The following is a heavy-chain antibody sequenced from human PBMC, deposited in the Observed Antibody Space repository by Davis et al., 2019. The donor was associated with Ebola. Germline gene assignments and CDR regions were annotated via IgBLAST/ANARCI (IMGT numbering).Heavy chain of an antibody. CDR1: GFTLDDYA. CDR3: AKDASDIVVVPAALMDV. CDR2: ISYDGYNK. J-gene: IGHJ6*03. Sequence: GESLKISCAASGFTLDDYAMYWVRQAPGKGLEWVAFISYDGYNKYYANSVKGRFTISRDNSKNTLYLQMNSLRAEDTAVYYCAKDASDIVVVPAALMDVWGKGTTVTVSS. V-gene: IGHV3-30*18. D-gene: IGHD2-2*01.